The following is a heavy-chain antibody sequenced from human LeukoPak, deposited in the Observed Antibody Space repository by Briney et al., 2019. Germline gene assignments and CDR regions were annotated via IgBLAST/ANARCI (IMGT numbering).Heavy chain of an antibody. D-gene: IGHD1-1*01. Sequence: GGSLRLSCTASGFPFIEYSMNWVRQVPGQGLEWISYIGIDSGNTKYADSVRGRFTISADKAKNSLYLQMNSLRVEDTAVYYCARDHNYAFDNWGQGTLVSVAS. V-gene: IGHV3-48*01. CDR3: ARDHNYAFDN. CDR2: IGIDSGNT. J-gene: IGHJ4*02. CDR1: GFPFIEYS.